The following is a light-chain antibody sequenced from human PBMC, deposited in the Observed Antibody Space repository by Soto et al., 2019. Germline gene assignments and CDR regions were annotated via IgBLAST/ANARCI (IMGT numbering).Light chain of an antibody. CDR3: TVWDDSLNGFV. Sequence: QAVVTQPPSASGPPGQRVTISCSGGSSNIGSNSVSWYQQLPGTAPKLLIYISDQRPSGVPDRFSGSKSGTSASLAISGLQSEDEADYYCTVWDDSLNGFVFGGGTQLTVL. J-gene: IGLJ2*01. CDR1: SSNIGSNS. V-gene: IGLV1-44*01. CDR2: ISD.